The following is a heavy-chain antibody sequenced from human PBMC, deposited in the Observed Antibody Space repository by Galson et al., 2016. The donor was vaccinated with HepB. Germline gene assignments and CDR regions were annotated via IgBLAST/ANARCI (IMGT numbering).Heavy chain of an antibody. D-gene: IGHD3-3*01. V-gene: IGHV4-30-4*08. Sequence: TLSLTCTVSGGSISGGDYYWSWIRQPPGKGLEWIGHIYYRGRTYYNPSLKSRLTISVDTSKNQFSLKLSSVTAADTAMYYCAREEYYDFTGYDYGLDVWGKGTTVTVSS. J-gene: IGHJ6*04. CDR2: IYYRGRT. CDR3: AREEYYDFTGYDYGLDV. CDR1: GGSISGGDYY.